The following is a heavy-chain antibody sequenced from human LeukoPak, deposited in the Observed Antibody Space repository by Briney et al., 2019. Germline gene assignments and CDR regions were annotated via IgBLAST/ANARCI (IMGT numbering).Heavy chain of an antibody. CDR2: IYYSGST. D-gene: IGHD3-3*01. CDR1: GGSISSSSHY. V-gene: IGHV4-39*01. Sequence: TSETLSLTCTVSGGSISSSSHYWGWIRQPPGKGLEWIGSIYYSGSTYYNPSLKSRVTISVDTSKNQFSLKLSSVTAADTAVYYCARGSWSYYDFWSGYYTWVAFDIWGQGTMVTVSS. J-gene: IGHJ3*02. CDR3: ARGSWSYYDFWSGYYTWVAFDI.